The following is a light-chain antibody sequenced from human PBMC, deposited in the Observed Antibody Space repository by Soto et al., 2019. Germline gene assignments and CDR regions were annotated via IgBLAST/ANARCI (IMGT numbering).Light chain of an antibody. V-gene: IGLV2-8*01. Sequence: QSALTQPPSASGSPGQSVTISCTATSYVSWYQQHPGKAPKLLIYEVRKRPSGVPDRFYGSTSGNTASLPVSGLQAEDEADYYCTSYVGNAWVFGGGTKLTVL. J-gene: IGLJ3*02. CDR1: SY. CDR3: TSYVGNAWV. CDR2: EVR.